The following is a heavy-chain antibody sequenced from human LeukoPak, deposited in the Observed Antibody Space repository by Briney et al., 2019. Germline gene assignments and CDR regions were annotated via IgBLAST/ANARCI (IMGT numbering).Heavy chain of an antibody. CDR2: IYYSGST. J-gene: IGHJ4*02. D-gene: IGHD6-6*01. CDR1: GGSISSSSYY. Sequence: KPSETLSLTCTVSGGSISSSSYYWGWIRQPPGKGLEWIGSIYYSGSTYYNPSLKSRVTISVDTSKNQFSLKLSSVTAADTAVYYCARDAGQKTSIAARAGFDYWGQGTLVTVSS. V-gene: IGHV4-39*07. CDR3: ARDAGQKTSIAARAGFDY.